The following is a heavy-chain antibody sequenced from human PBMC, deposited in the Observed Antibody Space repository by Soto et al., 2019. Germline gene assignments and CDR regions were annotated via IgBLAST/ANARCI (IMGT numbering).Heavy chain of an antibody. CDR1: GFTVSSNY. J-gene: IGHJ3*02. CDR3: ARSSYCSGGSCYLVSDAFDI. Sequence: GGSLRLSCAASGFTVSSNYMSWVRQAPGKGLEWVSVIYSGGSTYYADSVKGRFTISRHNSKNTLYLQMNSLRAEDTAVYYCARSSYCSGGSCYLVSDAFDIWGQGTMVTVSS. D-gene: IGHD2-15*01. V-gene: IGHV3-53*04. CDR2: IYSGGST.